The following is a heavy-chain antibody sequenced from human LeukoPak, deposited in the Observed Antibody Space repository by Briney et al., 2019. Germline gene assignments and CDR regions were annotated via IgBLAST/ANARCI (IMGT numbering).Heavy chain of an antibody. CDR2: IYYSGST. D-gene: IGHD3-10*01. CDR3: ARDVKGYYGSGSYRNWFDP. V-gene: IGHV4-59*01. Sequence: PSETLSLTCTVSGGSISSYYWSWIRQPPGKGLEWIGYIYYSGSTNYNPSLKSRVTISVDTSKNQFSLKLSSVTAADTAVYYCARDVKGYYGSGSYRNWFDPWGQGTLVTVSS. CDR1: GGSISSYY. J-gene: IGHJ5*02.